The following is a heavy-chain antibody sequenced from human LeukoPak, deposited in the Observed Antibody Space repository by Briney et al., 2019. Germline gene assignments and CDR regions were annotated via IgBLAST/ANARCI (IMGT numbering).Heavy chain of an antibody. J-gene: IGHJ4*02. CDR3: ARDFSLQLFDY. Sequence: PTGRSLRLSCAASGFTFSSYGMHWVRQAPGKGLEWVAVISYDGSNKYYADSVKGRFTISRDDSKNTLYLQMNSLRAEDTAVYYCARDFSLQLFDYWGQGTLVTVFS. D-gene: IGHD5-24*01. CDR2: ISYDGSNK. CDR1: GFTFSSYG. V-gene: IGHV3-30*03.